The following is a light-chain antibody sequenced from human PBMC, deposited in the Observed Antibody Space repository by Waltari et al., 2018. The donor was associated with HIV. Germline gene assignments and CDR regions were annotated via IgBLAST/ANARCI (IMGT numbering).Light chain of an antibody. CDR2: AAS. CDR1: QTVRTY. J-gene: IGKJ1*01. Sequence: DILLTQSPSSLSAPVRDRVTITCRASQTVRTYLNWYQQKPGKAPHLLVYAASTLHTGVPSRFSGSGSETYFTLTINSLQPDDFATYFCQHSYISPWTFGQGTKVE. CDR3: QHSYISPWT. V-gene: IGKV1-39*01.